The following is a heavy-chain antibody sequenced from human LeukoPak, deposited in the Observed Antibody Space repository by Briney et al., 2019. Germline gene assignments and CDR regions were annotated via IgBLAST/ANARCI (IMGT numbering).Heavy chain of an antibody. CDR2: IIPVFGTA. Sequence: SVKVSCKASGGTFSSYAISWVRQAPGQGLEWMGGIIPVFGTANYAQKFQGRVTITADESTSTAYMELSSLRSEDTAVYYCAAYCSGGSCYSEGGYYYGMDVWGKGTTVTVSS. J-gene: IGHJ6*04. D-gene: IGHD2-15*01. CDR1: GGTFSSYA. V-gene: IGHV1-69*13. CDR3: AAYCSGGSCYSEGGYYYGMDV.